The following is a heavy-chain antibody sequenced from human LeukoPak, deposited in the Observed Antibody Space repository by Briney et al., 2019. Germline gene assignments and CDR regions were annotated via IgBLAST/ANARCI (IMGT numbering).Heavy chain of an antibody. D-gene: IGHD1-26*01. V-gene: IGHV3-21*01. CDR3: ARGATDVGY. CDR1: GFTFTTYS. J-gene: IGHJ4*02. CDR2: ISSGGSYI. Sequence: GGSLRLSCAASGFTFTTYSMNWVRQAPGKGLEWVSSISSGGSYIYYADSVKGRFTISRDNAKNSLYLQMNSLRVEDTAVYYCARGATDVGYWSQGTLVTVSS.